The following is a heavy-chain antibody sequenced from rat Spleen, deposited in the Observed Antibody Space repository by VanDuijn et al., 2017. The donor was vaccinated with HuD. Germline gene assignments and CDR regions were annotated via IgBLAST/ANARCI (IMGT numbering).Heavy chain of an antibody. Sequence: EVQLVESGGGLVQPGRSLKLSCVASGFTFNNYWMSWTRQAPKKGLEWVAYITPGGASTHYRDSVKGRFTVSRDNAKSTLYLQMDSLRSEDTATYYCTTNNRWVMDAWGQGASVTVSS. CDR3: TTNNRWVMDA. CDR2: ITPGGAST. CDR1: GFTFNNYW. D-gene: IGHD1-10*01. J-gene: IGHJ4*01. V-gene: IGHV5-27*01.